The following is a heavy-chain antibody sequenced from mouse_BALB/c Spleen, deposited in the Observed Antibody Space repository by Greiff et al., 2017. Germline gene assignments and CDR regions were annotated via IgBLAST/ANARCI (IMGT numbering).Heavy chain of an antibody. CDR1: GYSFTSYW. CDR2: IYPGNSDT. V-gene: IGHV1-5*01. Sequence: VQLQQSGTVLARPGASVKMSCKASGYSFTSYWMHWVKQRPGQGLEWIGAIYPGNSDTSYNQKFKGKAKLTAVTSASTAYIELSSLTNEDYAVYYCTRGIYYGNSYFDYWGQGTTLTVSS. D-gene: IGHD2-1*01. CDR3: TRGIYYGNSYFDY. J-gene: IGHJ2*01.